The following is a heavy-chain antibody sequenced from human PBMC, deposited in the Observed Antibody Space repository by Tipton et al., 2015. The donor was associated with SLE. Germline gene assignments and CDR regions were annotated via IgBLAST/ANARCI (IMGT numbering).Heavy chain of an antibody. D-gene: IGHD6-13*01. CDR3: ATDTSAFSSSWYILDV. V-gene: IGHV3-66*01. CDR1: GFTVGNNY. J-gene: IGHJ6*02. Sequence: SLRLSCAASGFTVGNNYINWVRQAPGKGLEWVSVVYSGGGTYYADPVKGRFTISRDDSKNTVSLQMNGLRVGDTAVYYCATDTSAFSSSWYILDVWGQGTTVTVSS. CDR2: VYSGGGT.